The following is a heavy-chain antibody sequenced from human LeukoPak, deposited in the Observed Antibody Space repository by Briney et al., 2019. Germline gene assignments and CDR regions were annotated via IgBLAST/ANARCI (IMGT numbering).Heavy chain of an antibody. CDR1: GFTYRNAW. Sequence: GGSLCISCSSSGFTYRNAWRSWVRQAPRNKLDRLRGIKSKTDDATPDYAAPVNGRVTISRQDSKNTLYLQMNSLKTEDTAVYCCTTDGAQLWVRPGRIDHWGQGTLVTVSS. D-gene: IGHD5-18*01. J-gene: IGHJ4*02. CDR2: IKSKTDDATP. V-gene: IGHV3-15*01. CDR3: TTDGAQLWVRPGRIDH.